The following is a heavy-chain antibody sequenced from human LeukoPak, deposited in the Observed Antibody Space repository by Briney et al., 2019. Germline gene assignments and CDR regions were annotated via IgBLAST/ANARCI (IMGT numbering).Heavy chain of an antibody. Sequence: GGSLRLSCAASGFVFTTYYMGWVRQAPGKGLEWVSSISSSSSYIYYADSVKGRFTISRDNAKNSLYLQMNSLRAEDTAVYYCARAKEEYCSSTSCYANNYYYYYYMDVWGKGTTVTVSS. J-gene: IGHJ6*03. D-gene: IGHD2-2*01. CDR1: GFVFTTYY. CDR2: ISSSSSYI. V-gene: IGHV3-21*01. CDR3: ARAKEEYCSSTSCYANNYYYYYYMDV.